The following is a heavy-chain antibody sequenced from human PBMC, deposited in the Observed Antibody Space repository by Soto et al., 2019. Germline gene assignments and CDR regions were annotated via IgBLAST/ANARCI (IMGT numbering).Heavy chain of an antibody. CDR3: AKDILERGVSWFDP. Sequence: GGSLRLSCAASGFTFSSYGMHWVRQAPGKGLEWVAVISYDGSNKYYADSVKGRFTISRDNSKNTLYLQMNSLRAEDTAVYYCAKDILERGVSWFDPWGQGTLVTVSS. CDR2: ISYDGSNK. V-gene: IGHV3-30*18. D-gene: IGHD1-1*01. J-gene: IGHJ5*02. CDR1: GFTFSSYG.